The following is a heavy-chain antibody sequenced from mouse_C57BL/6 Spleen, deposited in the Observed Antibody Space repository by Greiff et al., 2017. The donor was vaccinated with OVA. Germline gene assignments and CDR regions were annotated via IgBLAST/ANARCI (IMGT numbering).Heavy chain of an antibody. Sequence: QVQLQQPGAELVKPGASVKLSCKASGYTFTSYWMHWVKQRPGQGLEWIGMIHPNSGSTNYNEKFKSKATLTVDKSSSTAYMQLSSLTSEDSAVYYCARNDYRLGFDYWGQGTTLTVSS. V-gene: IGHV1-64*01. CDR2: IHPNSGST. CDR3: ARNDYRLGFDY. D-gene: IGHD2-4*01. J-gene: IGHJ2*01. CDR1: GYTFTSYW.